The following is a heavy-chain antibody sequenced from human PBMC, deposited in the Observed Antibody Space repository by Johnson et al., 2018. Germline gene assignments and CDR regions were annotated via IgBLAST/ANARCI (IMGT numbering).Heavy chain of an antibody. D-gene: IGHD3-22*01. CDR3: AKTYYYDSSDAFDI. CDR1: GFTFSSYG. V-gene: IGHV3-30*18. J-gene: IGHJ3*02. CDR2: ISYDGSNK. Sequence: VQLLESGGGVVQXGRSLRLSCAASGFTFSSYGMHWVRQAPGKGLEWVAVISYDGSNKYYADSVKGRFTISRDNSKNTLYLQMNSLRAEDTAVYYCAKTYYYDSSDAFDIWGQGTMVTVSS.